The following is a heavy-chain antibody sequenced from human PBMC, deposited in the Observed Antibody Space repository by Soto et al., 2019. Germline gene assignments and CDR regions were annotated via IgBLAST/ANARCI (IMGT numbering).Heavy chain of an antibody. CDR3: AKSVYNWNDGFFDY. Sequence: QVQLVESGGGVVQPGRSLRLSCAASGFTFSPYGMHWVRQAPGKGLEWVAVISYDGNNNYYADSVKGRFTISRDNSKNTRYRQMSSLRAEDTAVYYCAKSVYNWNDGFFDYWCQGTLVTVTS. CDR1: GFTFSPYG. V-gene: IGHV3-30*18. D-gene: IGHD1-1*01. J-gene: IGHJ4*02. CDR2: ISYDGNNN.